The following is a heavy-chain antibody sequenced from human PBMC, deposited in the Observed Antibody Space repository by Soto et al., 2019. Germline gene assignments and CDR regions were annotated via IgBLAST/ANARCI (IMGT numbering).Heavy chain of an antibody. V-gene: IGHV4-34*01. CDR3: ARGIPLYYYDSSGYYYGMDV. D-gene: IGHD3-22*01. Sequence: SEPLSLTCAVYGGSFSGYYWSWIRQPPGKGLEWIGEINHSGSTNYNPSLKSRVTISVDTSKNQFSLKLSSVTAADTAVYYCARGIPLYYYDSSGYYYGMDVWGQGTTVTVSS. J-gene: IGHJ6*02. CDR2: INHSGST. CDR1: GGSFSGYY.